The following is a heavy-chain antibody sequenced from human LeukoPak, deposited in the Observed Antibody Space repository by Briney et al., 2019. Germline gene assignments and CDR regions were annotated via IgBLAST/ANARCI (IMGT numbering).Heavy chain of an antibody. CDR1: GFTFSSYG. CDR2: ISGSGGST. V-gene: IGHV3-23*01. CDR3: ARGLSRDIVVLPAASYYFDY. J-gene: IGHJ4*02. D-gene: IGHD2-2*01. Sequence: GGSLRLSCAASGFTFSSYGMSWVRQAPGKGLEWVSAISGSGGSTYYADSVKGRFTISRDNAKNSLYLQMNSLRAEDTAVYYCARGLSRDIVVLPAASYYFDYWGQGTLVTVSS.